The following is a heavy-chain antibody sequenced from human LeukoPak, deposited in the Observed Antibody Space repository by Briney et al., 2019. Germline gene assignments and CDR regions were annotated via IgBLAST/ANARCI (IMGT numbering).Heavy chain of an antibody. D-gene: IGHD6-19*01. CDR1: GFTFSSYA. V-gene: IGHV3-23*01. J-gene: IGHJ4*02. Sequence: GGSLRLSCAASGFTFSSYAMSWVRQAPGKGLEWVSAISGSGGSTYYADSVKGRFTISRDTSKNTLYLQMDSLRAEDTAVYYCALTSGYSSGWYRDWGQGTLVTVSS. CDR2: ISGSGGST. CDR3: ALTSGYSSGWYRD.